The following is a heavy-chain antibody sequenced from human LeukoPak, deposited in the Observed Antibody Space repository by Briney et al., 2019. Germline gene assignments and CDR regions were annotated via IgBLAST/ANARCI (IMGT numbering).Heavy chain of an antibody. Sequence: GASVKVSCKASGYTFTSYDNNWVRQATGQGLEWMGWMNPNSGNTGYAQKFQGRVTITRNTSISTAYMELSSLRSEDTAVYYCARKYSGYDPYYYYYMDVWGKGTTVTVSS. CDR3: ARKYSGYDPYYYYYMDV. CDR2: MNPNSGNT. V-gene: IGHV1-8*03. CDR1: GYTFTSYD. D-gene: IGHD5-12*01. J-gene: IGHJ6*03.